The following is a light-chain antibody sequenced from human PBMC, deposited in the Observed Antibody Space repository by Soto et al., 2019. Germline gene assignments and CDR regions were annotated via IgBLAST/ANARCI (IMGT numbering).Light chain of an antibody. V-gene: IGKV1-5*01. CDR2: DAS. Sequence: DIQMTKSPSTLSASVGDRVTITCRASQSISSWLAWYQQKPGKAPKLLIYDASSLESGVPSRFSGSGSGTEFTLTISSPQPDDFATYYCQQYNSYSTFGPGIKVDIK. CDR1: QSISSW. CDR3: QQYNSYST. J-gene: IGKJ3*01.